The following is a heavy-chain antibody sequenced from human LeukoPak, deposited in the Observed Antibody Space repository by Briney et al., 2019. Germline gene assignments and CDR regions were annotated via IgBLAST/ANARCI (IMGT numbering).Heavy chain of an antibody. D-gene: IGHD2-2*01. V-gene: IGHV4-39*01. J-gene: IGHJ4*02. CDR2: IYYSGAT. CDR1: GDSIISTNYY. Sequence: PSETLSLTCTVSGDSIISTNYYWGWLRQPPGKGLEWIGHIYYSGATYYNASLKSRVTISVDTSKNQFSLKLNLVTAADTAVYYCARHAHSIRQGVIVVVPAAIDYWGQGTLVTVSS. CDR3: ARHAHSIRQGVIVVVPAAIDY.